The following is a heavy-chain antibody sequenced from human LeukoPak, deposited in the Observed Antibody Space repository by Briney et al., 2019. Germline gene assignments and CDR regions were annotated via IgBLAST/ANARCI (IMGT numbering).Heavy chain of an antibody. V-gene: IGHV4-59*01. D-gene: IGHD6-13*01. CDR2: IYYSGST. CDR3: ARTGAAGLDY. J-gene: IGHJ4*02. Sequence: SETLSLTCTVSGGSISSYYWSWIRQPPGKGLEWIGYIYYSGSTNYNPSLKSGVIISVDTSKNQFSLKLSSVTAADTAVYYCARTGAAGLDYWGQGTLVNVSS. CDR1: GGSISSYY.